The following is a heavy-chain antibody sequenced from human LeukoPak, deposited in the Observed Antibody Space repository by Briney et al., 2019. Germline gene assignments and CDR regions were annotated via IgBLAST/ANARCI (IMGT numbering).Heavy chain of an antibody. V-gene: IGHV3-30*18. CDR2: ISYDGSNK. CDR3: AKTNLGYCSSTSCYGNDY. Sequence: PGGSLRLSCAASGFTFSSYGMHWVRQAPGKGLEWVAVISYDGSNKYYADSVKGRFTISRDNSKNTLYLQMNSLRAEDTAAYYCAKTNLGYCSSTSCYGNDYWGQGTLVTVSS. D-gene: IGHD2-2*01. J-gene: IGHJ4*02. CDR1: GFTFSSYG.